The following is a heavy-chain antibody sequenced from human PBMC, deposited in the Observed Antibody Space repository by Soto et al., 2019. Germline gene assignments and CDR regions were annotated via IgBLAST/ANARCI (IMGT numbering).Heavy chain of an antibody. CDR3: VSQRTTVPTQAYFDY. CDR1: GGSVTNSSYY. V-gene: IGHV4-39*01. Sequence: ETLSLTCTVSGGSVTNSSYYWGCIRQSPGKGLEWIGSVYYRGRSYSKSSVKSRVTISVDTSKNRFSLSLNSVTASDTAVYFCVSQRTTVPTQAYFDYWGPGALVTVSS. J-gene: IGHJ4*02. CDR2: VYYRGRS. D-gene: IGHD4-17*01.